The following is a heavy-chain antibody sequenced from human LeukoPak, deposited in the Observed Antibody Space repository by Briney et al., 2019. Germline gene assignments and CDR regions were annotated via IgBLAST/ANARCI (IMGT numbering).Heavy chain of an antibody. CDR1: GYTFTGYY. D-gene: IGHD3-10*01. CDR3: AMIVCGLGSPTYYFDY. CDR2: INPNSGGT. V-gene: IGHV1-2*02. Sequence: ASVIVSCKASGYTFTGYYIHWVRQAPGQGLEWMGWINPNSGGTNYAQKFQDTVTMTRDTSISTAYMEVSRLRSDDTAMFYCAMIVCGLGSPTYYFDYWGQGTLVTVSS. J-gene: IGHJ4*02.